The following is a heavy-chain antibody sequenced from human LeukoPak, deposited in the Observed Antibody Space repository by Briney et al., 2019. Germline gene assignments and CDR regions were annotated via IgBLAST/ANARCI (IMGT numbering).Heavy chain of an antibody. Sequence: GGSLRLSCAASGFTFNTYAMTWVRQVPGKGLEWVSTISSGGSTYYADSVKGRFTISRDNSKDTLYLQMNSLRVEDTVAYYCAGGGYCSSTSCYVHFDYWGQGILVTVS. D-gene: IGHD2-2*01. J-gene: IGHJ4*02. CDR3: AGGGYCSSTSCYVHFDY. CDR1: GFTFNTYA. CDR2: ISSGGST. V-gene: IGHV3-23*01.